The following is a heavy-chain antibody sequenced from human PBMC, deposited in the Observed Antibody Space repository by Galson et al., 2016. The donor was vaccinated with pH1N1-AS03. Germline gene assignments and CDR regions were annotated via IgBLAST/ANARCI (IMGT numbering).Heavy chain of an antibody. CDR3: ASVKFEWAFSGAMFDY. CDR1: GFTFSSYW. Sequence: SLRLSCAASGFTFSSYWMTWVRQAPGRRLEWVANIKHDGSEKYSVDSVKGRFTISRDNAKNSLYLQLNSLRAEDTAVYYCASVKFEWAFSGAMFDYWGQVTLVTVSS. D-gene: IGHD1-26*01. CDR2: IKHDGSEK. V-gene: IGHV3-7*03. J-gene: IGHJ4*02.